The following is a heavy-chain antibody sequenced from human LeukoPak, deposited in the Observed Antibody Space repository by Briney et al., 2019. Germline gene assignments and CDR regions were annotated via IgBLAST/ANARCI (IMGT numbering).Heavy chain of an antibody. CDR2: ISSSGSTI. CDR1: GFTFSDYY. V-gene: IGHV3-11*04. J-gene: IGHJ2*01. D-gene: IGHD2-2*01. CDR3: ARDLCSSTSCLWYFDL. Sequence: GGSLRLSWAASGFTFSDYYMSWIRQAPGKGLEWVSYISSSGSTIYYADSVKGRFTISRDNAKNSLYLQMNSLRAEDTAVYYCARDLCSSTSCLWYFDLWGRGTLVTVSS.